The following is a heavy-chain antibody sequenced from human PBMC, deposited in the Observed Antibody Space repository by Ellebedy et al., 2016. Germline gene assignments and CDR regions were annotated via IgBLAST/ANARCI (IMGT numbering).Heavy chain of an antibody. D-gene: IGHD4-23*01. CDR3: VRSGNSDY. CDR1: GFTFSSYW. Sequence: GESLKISXGGSGFTFSSYWMHWVRQAPGKGLVWVSTINSDGSSTSYADSVKGRFTISRDNAKNTLSLEMNSLRDEDTAVYYCVRSGNSDYWGQGTLVTVSS. CDR2: INSDGSST. V-gene: IGHV3-74*01. J-gene: IGHJ4*02.